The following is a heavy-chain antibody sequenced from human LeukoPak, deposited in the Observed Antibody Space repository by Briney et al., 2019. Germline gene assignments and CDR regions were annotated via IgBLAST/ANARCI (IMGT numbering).Heavy chain of an antibody. CDR2: ISGSGGST. CDR3: ARDDSSRSYGEAFDI. Sequence: GGSLRLSCAASGFTFSSYGMSWVRQAPGKGLEWVSAISGSGGSTYYADSVKGRFTISRDNSKNTLYLQMNSLRAEDTAVYYCARDDSSRSYGEAFDIWGQGTMVTVSS. D-gene: IGHD6-13*01. J-gene: IGHJ3*02. CDR1: GFTFSSYG. V-gene: IGHV3-23*01.